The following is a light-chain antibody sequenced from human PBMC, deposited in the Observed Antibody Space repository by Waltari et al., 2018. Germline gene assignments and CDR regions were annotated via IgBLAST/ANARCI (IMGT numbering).Light chain of an antibody. V-gene: IGKV3-20*01. J-gene: IGKJ1*01. CDR2: HAS. CDR1: QGVGKY. CDR3: QKYDFLPAT. Sequence: EIVLTQSPGTLSLSPGERVTLSCRASQGVGKYLAWYQQRPGQAPRLLLYHASIRATGIPDRLSGSGYGTDFSLTISRLEPEDFAVYYCQKYDFLPATFGQGTTVEIK.